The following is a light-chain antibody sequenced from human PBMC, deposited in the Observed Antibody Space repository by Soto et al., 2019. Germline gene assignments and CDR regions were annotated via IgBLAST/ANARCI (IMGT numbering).Light chain of an antibody. Sequence: QSVLTQPASVSGSPGQSITISCTGTSSDVGGYNYVSWYQQHPGKAPKLMIYEVSNRPSGVSNRFSGSKSGNTASLTLSGLQAEDEADYYCNSYTSSRTYVFGTGTKLTVL. V-gene: IGLV2-14*01. J-gene: IGLJ1*01. CDR1: SSDVGGYNY. CDR3: NSYTSSRTYV. CDR2: EVS.